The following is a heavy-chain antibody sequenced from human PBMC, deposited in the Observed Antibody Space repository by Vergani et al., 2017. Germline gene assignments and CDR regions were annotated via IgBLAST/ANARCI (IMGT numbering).Heavy chain of an antibody. CDR3: ASGPRGYGVGPEDYYYCMDV. J-gene: IGHJ6*02. Sequence: QVQLVQSGAEVKKPGSSVKVSCKASGATFRSNTISWVRQVPGQGLEWMGRIIPVLGKTKYAQDFQGRLTITADTSTSTAYMELTSLRSQDTAVYYCASGPRGYGVGPEDYYYCMDVWGQGTTVTVSS. CDR2: IIPVLGKT. D-gene: IGHD2-8*01. V-gene: IGHV1-69*02. CDR1: GATFRSNT.